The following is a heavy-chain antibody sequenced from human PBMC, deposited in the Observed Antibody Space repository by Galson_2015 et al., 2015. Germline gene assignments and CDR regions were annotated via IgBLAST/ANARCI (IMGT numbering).Heavy chain of an antibody. V-gene: IGHV1-18*01. D-gene: IGHD5-12*01. Sequence: SVKVSCKASGYTFTSYGISWVRQAPGQGLEWMGWISAYNGNTNYAQKLQGRVTMTTDTSMSTAYMELRSLRSDDTAVYYCARGYSGYDPTYYYYYYMDVWGKGTTVTVSS. J-gene: IGHJ6*03. CDR2: ISAYNGNT. CDR1: GYTFTSYG. CDR3: ARGYSGYDPTYYYYYYMDV.